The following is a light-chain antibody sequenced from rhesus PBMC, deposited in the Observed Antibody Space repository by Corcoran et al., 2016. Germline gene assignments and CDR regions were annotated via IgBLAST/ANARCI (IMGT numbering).Light chain of an antibody. Sequence: EIVLTQSPATLSLSPGERATLSCRASQSVSSSLAWYQQKPEQAPRLLIYGASSRATGIPDRFSGSGSGTDFTLTISSLGPEDFAVYYCQQYSNWPFTFGPGTKLDIK. CDR2: GAS. CDR3: QQYSNWPFT. V-gene: IGKV3-42*03. J-gene: IGKJ3*01. CDR1: QSVSSS.